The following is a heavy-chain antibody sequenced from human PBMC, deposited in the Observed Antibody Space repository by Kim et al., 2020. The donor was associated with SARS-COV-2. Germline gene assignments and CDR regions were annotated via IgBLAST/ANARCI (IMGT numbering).Heavy chain of an antibody. D-gene: IGHD3-10*01. CDR2: IYYSGST. CDR3: ARVRFGLTMVRGVFDY. J-gene: IGHJ4*02. V-gene: IGHV4-59*13. Sequence: SETLSLTCTVSGGSISSYYWSWIRQPPGKGLEWIGYIYYSGSTNYNPSLKSRVTISVDTSKNQFSLKLSSVTAADTAVYYCARVRFGLTMVRGVFDYWGQGTLVTVSS. CDR1: GGSISSYY.